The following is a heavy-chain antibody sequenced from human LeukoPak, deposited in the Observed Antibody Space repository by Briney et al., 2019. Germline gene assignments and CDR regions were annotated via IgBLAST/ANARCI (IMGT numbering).Heavy chain of an antibody. J-gene: IGHJ4*02. CDR2: IYYSGST. CDR3: ARLAGYSSGWYRLDY. V-gene: IGHV4-59*04. CDR1: GGSISSYY. D-gene: IGHD6-19*01. Sequence: PSETLSLTCTVSGGSISSYYWSWIRQPPGKGLEWIGSIYYSGSTYYNPSLKSRVTLSVDTSKNQFSLKPSSVTAADTAVYSCARLAGYSSGWYRLDYWGQGTLVTVSS.